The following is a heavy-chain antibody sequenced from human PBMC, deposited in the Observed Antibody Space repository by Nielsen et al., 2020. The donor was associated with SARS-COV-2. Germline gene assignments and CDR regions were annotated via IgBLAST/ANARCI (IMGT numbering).Heavy chain of an antibody. CDR1: GFTFSSYW. CDR3: ARDGDWLLSPGYDY. D-gene: IGHD3/OR15-3a*01. J-gene: IGHJ4*02. Sequence: GESLKISYAASGFTFSSYWMSWVRQAPGKGLEWVANIKQDGSEKYYVDSVKGRFTISRDNAKNSLYLQMNSLRAEDTAVYYCARDGDWLLSPGYDYWGQGTLVTVSS. CDR2: IKQDGSEK. V-gene: IGHV3-7*01.